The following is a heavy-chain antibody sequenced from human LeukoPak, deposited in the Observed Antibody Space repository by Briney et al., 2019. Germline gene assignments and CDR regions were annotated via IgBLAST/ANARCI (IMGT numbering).Heavy chain of an antibody. J-gene: IGHJ6*03. Sequence: GGSLRLSCAASGFTFSSYEMNWVRQAPGKGLEWVSYISSSGSTIYYADSVKGRFTISRDNAKNSLYLQMNSLRAEDTAVYYCAKSTGTTGSYYYYMDVWGKGTTVTVSS. CDR1: GFTFSSYE. D-gene: IGHD1-7*01. CDR2: ISSSGSTI. V-gene: IGHV3-48*03. CDR3: AKSTGTTGSYYYYMDV.